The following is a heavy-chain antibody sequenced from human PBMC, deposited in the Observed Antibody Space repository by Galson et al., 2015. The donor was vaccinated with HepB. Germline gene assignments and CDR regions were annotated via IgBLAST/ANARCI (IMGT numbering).Heavy chain of an antibody. J-gene: IGHJ5*02. CDR3: ARVISSGLWKWFDP. CDR1: GFMFSNYE. CDR2: ISRSSSYI. Sequence: SLRLSCAASGFMFSNYEMTWVRQAPGKGPEWVSSISRSSSYIFYADSMKGRFTISRDNAKNTLYLQMTSLRVEDTAVYCCARVISSGLWKWFDPWGQGTLVTVSS. V-gene: IGHV3-21*01. D-gene: IGHD4/OR15-4a*01.